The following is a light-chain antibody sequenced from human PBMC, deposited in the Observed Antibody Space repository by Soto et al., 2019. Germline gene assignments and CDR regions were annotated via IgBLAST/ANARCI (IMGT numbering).Light chain of an antibody. Sequence: QSALTQPASVSGSPGQAITISCTGTSSDVGGYNYVSWYQQYPSKAPKLMIYDVSNRPSGVSNRFSGSKSGNTASLTISGLQAEDEADYYCSSYTISNTLVFGSGTNVPVL. CDR1: SSDVGGYNY. CDR2: DVS. V-gene: IGLV2-14*01. J-gene: IGLJ1*01. CDR3: SSYTISNTLV.